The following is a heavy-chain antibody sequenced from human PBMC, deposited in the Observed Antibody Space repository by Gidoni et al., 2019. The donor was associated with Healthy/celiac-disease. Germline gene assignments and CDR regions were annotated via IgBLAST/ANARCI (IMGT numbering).Heavy chain of an antibody. V-gene: IGHV3-21*01. Sequence: EVQLVESGGGLVKPGGSLRLSCAASGFTFSSYSMNWVRQAPGKGLEWVSSIRSSSSYIYYADSVKGRFTISRDNAKNSLYLQRNSLRAEDTAVYYCARGDGSGVEDYWGQGTLVTVSS. CDR1: GFTFSSYS. CDR3: ARGDGSGVEDY. J-gene: IGHJ4*02. D-gene: IGHD3-10*01. CDR2: IRSSSSYI.